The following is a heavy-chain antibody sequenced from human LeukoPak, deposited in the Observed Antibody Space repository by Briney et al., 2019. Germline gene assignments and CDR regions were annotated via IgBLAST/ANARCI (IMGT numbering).Heavy chain of an antibody. CDR1: GYTLTELS. V-gene: IGHV1-24*01. Sequence: GASVTVSCKVSGYTLTELSMHWVRQAPGKGLEWMGGFDPEDGETIYAQKFQGRVTMTEDTSTDTAYMELSSLRSEDTAVYYCATDLLATAYYDSSGYHEPHDYWGQGTLVTVSS. CDR3: ATDLLATAYYDSSGYHEPHDY. CDR2: FDPEDGET. D-gene: IGHD3-22*01. J-gene: IGHJ4*02.